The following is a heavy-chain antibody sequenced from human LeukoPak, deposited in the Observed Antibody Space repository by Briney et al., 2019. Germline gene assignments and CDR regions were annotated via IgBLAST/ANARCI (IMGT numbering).Heavy chain of an antibody. V-gene: IGHV5-51*01. J-gene: IGHJ4*02. CDR1: GYNFATLW. Sequence: GSLKISCKASGYNFATLWIAWVRQMPGKGLEWMGIIYPDDSDTRYSPSFQGQVTISADKSISTAYLQWSSLKASDTAMYYCARHAPLVRGVIYYFDHWGQGTLVTVSS. D-gene: IGHD3-10*01. CDR2: IYPDDSDT. CDR3: ARHAPLVRGVIYYFDH.